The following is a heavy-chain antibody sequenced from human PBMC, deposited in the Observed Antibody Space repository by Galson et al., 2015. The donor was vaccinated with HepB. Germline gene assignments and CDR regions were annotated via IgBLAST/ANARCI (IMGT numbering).Heavy chain of an antibody. J-gene: IGHJ4*02. D-gene: IGHD3-10*01. Sequence: SLRLSCAASGFDFSNCGMHWVRQAPGKGPEWVAFMWSDGSNQLYADSVKGRFTISRDNSNNTLYLQMNSLGAEDTAVYYCAREGKDGSGTFLDYWGQGTPVTVSS. CDR2: MWSDGSNQ. V-gene: IGHV3-33*01. CDR3: AREGKDGSGTFLDY. CDR1: GFDFSNCG.